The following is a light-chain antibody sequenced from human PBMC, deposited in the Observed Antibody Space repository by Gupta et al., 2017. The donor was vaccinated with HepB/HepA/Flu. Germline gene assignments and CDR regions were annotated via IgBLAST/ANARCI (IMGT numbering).Light chain of an antibody. J-gene: IGLJ2*01. CDR2: QDS. Sequence: SSELTQPPSVSVSPGQTASITCSGDKLGDKYACWYQQKPGQSPVLVIYQDSKRPSGIPERFSGSNSGNTATLTISGTQAMDEADYDCQAWDSRTNVVFGGGTKLTVL. V-gene: IGLV3-1*01. CDR1: KLGDKY. CDR3: QAWDSRTNVV.